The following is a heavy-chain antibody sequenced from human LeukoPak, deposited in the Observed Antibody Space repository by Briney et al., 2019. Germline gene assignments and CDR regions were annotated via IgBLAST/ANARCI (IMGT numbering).Heavy chain of an antibody. CDR1: GFTFSSYA. J-gene: IGHJ6*03. V-gene: IGHV3-48*01. CDR3: ARIRELYYYMDV. D-gene: IGHD1-26*01. CDR2: ISSSSSTI. Sequence: GGSLRLSCAASGFTFSSYAMSWVRQAPGKGLEWVSAISSSSSTIYYADSVKGRFTISRDNAKNSLYLQMNSLRAEDTAVYYCARIRELYYYMDVWGKGTTVTVSS.